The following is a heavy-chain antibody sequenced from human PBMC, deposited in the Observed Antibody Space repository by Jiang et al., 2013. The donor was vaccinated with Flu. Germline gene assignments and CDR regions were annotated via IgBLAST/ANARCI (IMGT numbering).Heavy chain of an antibody. J-gene: IGHJ4*02. CDR1: GYTLTELS. D-gene: IGHD5-18*01. Sequence: CGAEVKKPGASVKVSCKVSGYTLTELSMHWVRQAPGKGLEWMGGFDPEDGETIYAQKFQGRVTMAEDTSTDTACMELSSLRSEDTAVYYCATRGRYSYGAFDYWGQGTLVTVSS. V-gene: IGHV1-24*01. CDR2: FDPEDGET. CDR3: ATRGRYSYGAFDY.